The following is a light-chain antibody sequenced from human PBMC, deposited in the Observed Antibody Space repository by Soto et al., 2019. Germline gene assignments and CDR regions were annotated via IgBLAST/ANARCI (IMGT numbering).Light chain of an antibody. CDR3: QQYNTPFT. CDR2: GAS. CDR1: QSVSSN. J-gene: IGKJ2*01. Sequence: EIVMTQSPATLSVSPGERATLSCRASQSVSSNLAWYQQKPGQAPRLLIYGASTRATGIPARFSGSGSGTEFTLTISSLQSEDFAVYYCQQYNTPFTFDQGTKLEIK. V-gene: IGKV3-15*01.